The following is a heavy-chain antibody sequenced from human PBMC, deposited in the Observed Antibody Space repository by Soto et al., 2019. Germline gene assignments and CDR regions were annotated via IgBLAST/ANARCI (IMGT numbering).Heavy chain of an antibody. J-gene: IGHJ4*02. CDR1: GFTFSNAW. CDR3: ARGALVAAKDY. Sequence: GGSLRLSCAASGFTFSNAWMTWVRQAPGKGLEWVGHVKSKTDGGTTDYAAPVKGRFTISRDDSENTVYLQMSSLRAEDTAVYYCARGALVAAKDYWGQGTLVTVSS. V-gene: IGHV3-15*05. CDR2: VKSKTDGGTT. D-gene: IGHD2-2*01.